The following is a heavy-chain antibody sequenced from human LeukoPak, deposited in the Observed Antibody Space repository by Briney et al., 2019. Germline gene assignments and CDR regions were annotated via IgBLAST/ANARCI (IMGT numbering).Heavy chain of an antibody. CDR3: VKTMVVFGGLIRTDAFDI. CDR2: INSDGGTS. Sequence: GGSLRLSCSASGFSFNNYAVHWVRQAPGKGLEYVSGINSDGGTSHYADSAKGRFTISRDNSKNALYLQLSSLRPEDTALYYCVKTMVVFGGLIRTDAFDIWGQGTMVTVSS. J-gene: IGHJ3*02. D-gene: IGHD3-10*01. V-gene: IGHV3-64D*06. CDR1: GFSFNNYA.